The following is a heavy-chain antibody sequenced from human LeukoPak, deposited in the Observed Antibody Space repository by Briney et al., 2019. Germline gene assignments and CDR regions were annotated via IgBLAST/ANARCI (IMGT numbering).Heavy chain of an antibody. D-gene: IGHD3-22*01. Sequence: SVKVSCKASGGTFSSYAISWVRQAPGQGLEWMGGIIPIFGTANYAQKFQGRVMITADESTSTAYMELSSLRSEDTAVYYCARDHYYDSSGYSTHFDYWGQGTLVTVSS. CDR1: GGTFSSYA. CDR3: ARDHYYDSSGYSTHFDY. V-gene: IGHV1-69*13. CDR2: IIPIFGTA. J-gene: IGHJ4*02.